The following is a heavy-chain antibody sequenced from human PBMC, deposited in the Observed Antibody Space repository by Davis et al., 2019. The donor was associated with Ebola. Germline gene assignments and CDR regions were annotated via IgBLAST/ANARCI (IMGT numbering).Heavy chain of an antibody. CDR1: GGSFSGYY. J-gene: IGHJ5*02. D-gene: IGHD4-17*01. Sequence: MPSETLSLTCAVYGGSFSGYYWSWIRQPPGKGLEWIGYIYHSGSTYYNPSLKSRVTISVDRSKNQFSLKLSSVTAADTAVYYCARALTTVTTLWFDPWGQGTLVTVSS. V-gene: IGHV4-34*01. CDR3: ARALTTVTTLWFDP. CDR2: IYHSGST.